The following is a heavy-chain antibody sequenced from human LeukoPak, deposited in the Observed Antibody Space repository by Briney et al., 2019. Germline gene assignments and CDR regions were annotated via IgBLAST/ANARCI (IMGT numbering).Heavy chain of an antibody. CDR3: ARHAVDDAFDT. CDR1: GGSISSYY. CDR2: IYYSGST. Sequence: SKTLSLTCTVSGGSISSYYWSWIRQPPGKGLEWIGYIYYSGSTNYNPSLKSRVTISVDTSKNQFSLKLSSVTAADTAVYYCARHAVDDAFDTWGQGTMVTVSS. D-gene: IGHD4-23*01. V-gene: IGHV4-59*08. J-gene: IGHJ3*02.